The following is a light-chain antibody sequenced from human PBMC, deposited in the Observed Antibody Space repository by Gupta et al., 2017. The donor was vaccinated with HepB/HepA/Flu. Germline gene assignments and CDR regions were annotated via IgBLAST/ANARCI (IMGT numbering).Light chain of an antibody. CDR3: QQRYSTPLT. CDR2: AAS. V-gene: IGKV1-39*01. CDR1: QSISSY. Sequence: DIQMTQSPSSLSASVGDRVTITCRASQSISSYLNWYQQKPGKAPKLLIYAASRLQSGVPSRFSGSGSGTDFTLTISSLQPEDFATYYCQQRYSTPLTFGHGTKVDIK. J-gene: IGKJ3*01.